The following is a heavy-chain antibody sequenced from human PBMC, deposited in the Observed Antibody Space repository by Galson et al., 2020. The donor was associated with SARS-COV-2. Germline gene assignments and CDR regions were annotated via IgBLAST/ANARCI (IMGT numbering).Heavy chain of an antibody. D-gene: IGHD3-22*01. J-gene: IGHJ4*02. CDR3: TRDLDYYDSSGYYPPYFDY. Sequence: GGSLRLSCTASGFTFGAYAMSWFRQAPGKGLEWVGFIRSKAYGGTTEYAASVKGRFTISREDSKSIAYLQMNSLKTEDTAVYYCTRDLDYYDSSGYYPPYFDYWGQGTLVTVSS. CDR1: GFTFGAYA. CDR2: IRSKAYGGTT. V-gene: IGHV3-49*03.